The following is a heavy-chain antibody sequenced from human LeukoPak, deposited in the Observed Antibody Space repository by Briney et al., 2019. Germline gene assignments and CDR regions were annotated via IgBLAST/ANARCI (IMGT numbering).Heavy chain of an antibody. CDR3: ARGGSRMTTAPGY. CDR1: RYTFTDYY. J-gene: IGHJ4*02. V-gene: IGHV1-2*02. Sequence: ASVKVSCKASRYTFTDYYMHWVRQAPGQGLEWMGWINPNSGDTNYAQKLQGRVTMTTDTSTSTAYMELRSLRSDDTAVYYCARGGSRMTTAPGYWGQGTLVTVSS. D-gene: IGHD4-17*01. CDR2: INPNSGDT.